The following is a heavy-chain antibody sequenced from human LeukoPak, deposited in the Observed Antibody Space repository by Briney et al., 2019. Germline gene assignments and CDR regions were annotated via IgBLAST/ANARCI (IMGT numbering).Heavy chain of an antibody. Sequence: SQTLSLTCTVSGGSINSGNYYWSWIRQPPGEGLEWIGYIYYSGSTFYNPSLKSRLNISVDTSKNQFSLRLTSVTAADTAVYYCARNYGSRSPHDAFDIWGQGTTVTVSS. CDR2: IYYSGST. D-gene: IGHD3-10*01. CDR3: ARNYGSRSPHDAFDI. V-gene: IGHV4-30-4*01. J-gene: IGHJ3*02. CDR1: GGSINSGNYY.